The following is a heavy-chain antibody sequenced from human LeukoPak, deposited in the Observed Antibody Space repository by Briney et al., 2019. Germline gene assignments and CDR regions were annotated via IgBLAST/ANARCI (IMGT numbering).Heavy chain of an antibody. V-gene: IGHV3-23*01. CDR1: GITLSNYG. Sequence: PGGSLRLSCAVSGITLSNYGMSWVRQAPGKGLEWVSSIGDSGGNTYYADSVKGRFTISRDNSKNTLYLQMNSLRAEDTAVYYCAKYRGFGDSYDSWGQGTLVTVSS. D-gene: IGHD3-10*01. CDR3: AKYRGFGDSYDS. J-gene: IGHJ4*02. CDR2: IGDSGGNT.